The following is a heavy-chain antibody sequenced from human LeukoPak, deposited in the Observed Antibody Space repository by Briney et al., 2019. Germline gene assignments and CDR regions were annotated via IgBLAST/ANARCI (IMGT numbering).Heavy chain of an antibody. J-gene: IGHJ6*03. Sequence: ASVKVSCKASGYTFTSYDSNWVRQATGQGLEWMGWMNPNSGNTGYAQKFQGRVTITRNTSISTAYMELSSLRSEDTAVYYCARGCGSGGSCYRWYYYYYMDVWGKGTTVTVSS. CDR1: GYTFTSYD. D-gene: IGHD2-15*01. V-gene: IGHV1-8*03. CDR3: ARGCGSGGSCYRWYYYYYMDV. CDR2: MNPNSGNT.